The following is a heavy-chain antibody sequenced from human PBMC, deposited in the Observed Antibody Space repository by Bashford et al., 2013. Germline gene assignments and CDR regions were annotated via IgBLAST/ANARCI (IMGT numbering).Heavy chain of an antibody. V-gene: IGHV4-31*03. J-gene: IGHJ4*02. CDR3: ARGRPVVVVAATPYFDY. D-gene: IGHD2-15*01. CDR1: VXPSAVVVTT. Sequence: TLSLTCTVSVXPSAVVVTTGAGSASTHGKGLEWIGYIYYSGSTYYNPSLKSRVTISVDTSKNQFSLKLSSVTAADTAVYYCARGRPVVVVAATPYFDYWGQGTLVTVSS. CDR2: IYYSGST.